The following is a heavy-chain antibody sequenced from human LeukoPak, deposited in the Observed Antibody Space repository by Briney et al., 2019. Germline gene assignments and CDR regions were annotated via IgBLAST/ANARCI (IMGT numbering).Heavy chain of an antibody. CDR3: AASRWYFDV. CDR1: GGSITNFY. J-gene: IGHJ2*01. Sequence: PSETLSLTRTVSGGSITNFYWSWVRQPPGKRLEWLGFIYYTGSTTYNPSLESRVTISVDTSKNQFSLRLRSVTAADTAVYYCAASRWYFDVWGRGVVVAVSS. V-gene: IGHV4-59*08. CDR2: IYYTGST.